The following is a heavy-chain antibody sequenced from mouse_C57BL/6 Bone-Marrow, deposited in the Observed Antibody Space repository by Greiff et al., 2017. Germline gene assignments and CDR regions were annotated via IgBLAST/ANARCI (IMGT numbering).Heavy chain of an antibody. CDR3: ARSAYYSNYPDY. D-gene: IGHD2-5*01. V-gene: IGHV1-19*01. Sequence: EVQLQQSGPVLVKPGASVKMSCKASGYAFTDYYMNWVKQSHGKSLEWIGVINPYNGGTSYNQKFKGKATLTVDKSSSTAYMELNSLTSEDSAVXYCARSAYYSNYPDYWGKGTTLTVSS. CDR1: GYAFTDYY. J-gene: IGHJ2*01. CDR2: INPYNGGT.